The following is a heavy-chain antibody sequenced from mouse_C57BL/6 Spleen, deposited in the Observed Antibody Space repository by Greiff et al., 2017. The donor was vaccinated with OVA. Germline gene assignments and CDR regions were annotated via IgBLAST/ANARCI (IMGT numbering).Heavy chain of an antibody. J-gene: IGHJ2*01. CDR2: ISRGSSTI. CDR3: ARDGYDPFDY. V-gene: IGHV5-17*01. D-gene: IGHD2-2*01. CDR1: GFTFSDYG. Sequence: DVKLVESGGGLVKPGGSLKLSCAASGFTFSDYGMHWVRQAPEKGLEWVAYISRGSSTIYYADTVKGRFTISRDNAKNTLFLQMTSLRSEDTAMYYCARDGYDPFDYWGQGTTLTVSS.